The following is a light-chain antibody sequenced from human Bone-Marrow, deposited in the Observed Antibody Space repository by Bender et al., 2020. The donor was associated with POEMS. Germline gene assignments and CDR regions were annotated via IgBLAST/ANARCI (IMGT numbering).Light chain of an antibody. J-gene: IGLJ3*02. CDR2: SLN. CDR1: SSDVGSYTY. Sequence: QSALTQPRSVSGSPGQSVTISCTGTSSDVGSYTYVSWFQHHPGKAPKLIIYSLNKRPSGVPDRFSGSKSGNTASLIISGLQAEDEADYYCSSYTSSSTRVFGGGTKLTVL. CDR3: SSYTSSSTRV. V-gene: IGLV2-11*01.